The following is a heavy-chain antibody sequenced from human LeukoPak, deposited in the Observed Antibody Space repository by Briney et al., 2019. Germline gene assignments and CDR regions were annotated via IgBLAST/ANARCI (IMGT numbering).Heavy chain of an antibody. CDR2: IRSKAYGGTT. Sequence: GGSLRLSCTASGCTFGDYALSWFRQAPGKGLEWVGFIRSKAYGGTTEYAASVKGRFTISRDDSKSIAYLQMNSLKTEDTAVYYCTRDRITMIVASRYWGQGTLVTVSS. CDR3: TRDRITMIVASRY. J-gene: IGHJ4*02. V-gene: IGHV3-49*03. CDR1: GCTFGDYA. D-gene: IGHD3-22*01.